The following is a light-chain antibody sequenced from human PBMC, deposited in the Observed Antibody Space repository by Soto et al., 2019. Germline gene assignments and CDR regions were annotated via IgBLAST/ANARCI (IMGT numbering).Light chain of an antibody. CDR2: GTS. V-gene: IGKV3-20*01. CDR3: QQYGSSPT. Sequence: EIVLTQSPATVSLSPGERATLSCRASQSVSSYLAWYQQKPGQAPRLLIHGTSYRATGIPDRFRGSGSGTDFILTISRLEPEDFAVYYCQQYGSSPTFGQGTKVDI. CDR1: QSVSSY. J-gene: IGKJ1*01.